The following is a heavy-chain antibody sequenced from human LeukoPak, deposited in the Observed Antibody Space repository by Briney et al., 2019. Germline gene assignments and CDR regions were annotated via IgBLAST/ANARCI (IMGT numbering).Heavy chain of an antibody. CDR3: ARSSDCSRASCFMSYFDS. V-gene: IGHV4-39*07. CDR2: IYYGGSP. Sequence: SETLSLTCTVSGDSISSDNYYWGWIRQSPGKGLEWIGSIYYGGSPYYNPSLESRVTMSVDTSKSQFSLRLSSVTAADTAMYYCARSSDCSRASCFMSYFDSWGQGTLVTVSS. D-gene: IGHD2-2*01. CDR1: GDSISSDNYY. J-gene: IGHJ4*02.